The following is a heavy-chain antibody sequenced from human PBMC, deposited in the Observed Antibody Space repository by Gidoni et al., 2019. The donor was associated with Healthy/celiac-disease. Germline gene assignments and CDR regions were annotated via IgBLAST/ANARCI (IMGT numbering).Heavy chain of an antibody. V-gene: IGHV3-33*01. Sequence: QVQLVESGGGVVQPGRSLRLSCAAAGFTFSSYGMHWFRQAPGKGLEWVAVIWYDGSNKYYADSVKGRFTISRDNSKNTLYLQMNSLRAEDTAVYYCARGYSGYDYLTNWGQGTLVTVSS. J-gene: IGHJ4*02. CDR3: ARGYSGYDYLTN. CDR2: IWYDGSNK. D-gene: IGHD5-12*01. CDR1: GFTFSSYG.